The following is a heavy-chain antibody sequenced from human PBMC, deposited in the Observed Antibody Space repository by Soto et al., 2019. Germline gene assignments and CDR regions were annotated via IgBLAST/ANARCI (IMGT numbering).Heavy chain of an antibody. CDR2: IYPGDSDT. D-gene: IGHD6-19*01. V-gene: IGHV5-51*01. Sequence: VESLKISCKGSGYIFTTYWIWCCLQMAGKGLEWMGIIYPGDSDTRYSPSFQGQVTISADKSISTAYLQWSSLKASDTAMYYCARQGSGWYNPLNYWGQGTQVTVSS. CDR1: GYIFTTYW. CDR3: ARQGSGWYNPLNY. J-gene: IGHJ4*02.